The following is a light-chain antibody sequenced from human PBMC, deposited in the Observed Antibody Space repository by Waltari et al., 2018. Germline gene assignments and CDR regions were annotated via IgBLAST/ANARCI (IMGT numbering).Light chain of an antibody. CDR2: VYSDGSH. J-gene: IGLJ3*02. CDR1: SGHSSNI. CDR3: QTGGHGTWV. Sequence: QLVLTQSPSASASLGASVKLTCTLSSGHSSNIIAWHQQQPEKGPRYLMKVYSDGSHSKGDEIPDRFSGSSSGAERYLTISSLQSEDEADYYCQTGGHGTWVFGGGTKLTVL. V-gene: IGLV4-69*01.